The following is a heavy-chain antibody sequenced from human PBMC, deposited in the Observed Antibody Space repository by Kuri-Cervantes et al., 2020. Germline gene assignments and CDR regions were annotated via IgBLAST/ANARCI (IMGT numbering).Heavy chain of an antibody. D-gene: IGHD1-26*01. CDR1: GYTLTNNF. J-gene: IGHJ4*02. CDR3: ARDNRGSYQPYYFDY. V-gene: IGHV1-2*02. CDR2: INPNNGDT. Sequence: ASVKVSCKASGYTLTNNFIHWVRQAPGQGLEWMGWINPNNGDTNYAQKFQGRVTMTRDTSISTAYMELSRLRSDDTAVYYCARDNRGSYQPYYFDYWGQGTLVTVSS.